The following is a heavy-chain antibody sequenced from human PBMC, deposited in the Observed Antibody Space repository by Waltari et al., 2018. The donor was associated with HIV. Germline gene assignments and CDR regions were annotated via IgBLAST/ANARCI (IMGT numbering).Heavy chain of an antibody. V-gene: IGHV4-39*01. D-gene: IGHD6-19*01. Sequence: QLQLQESGPGLVKPSETLSLTCTVSGGSISSSSYYWGWIRQPPGKGLEWIGSIYYSGSTYYNPSLKSRVTISVDTSKNQFSLKLSSVTAADTAVYYCARHQYSSGWQLNWFDPWGQGTLVTVSS. CDR1: GGSISSSSYY. CDR2: IYYSGST. CDR3: ARHQYSSGWQLNWFDP. J-gene: IGHJ5*02.